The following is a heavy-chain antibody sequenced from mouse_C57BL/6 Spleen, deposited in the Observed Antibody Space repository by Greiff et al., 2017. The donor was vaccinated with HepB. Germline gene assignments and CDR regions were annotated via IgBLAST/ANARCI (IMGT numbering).Heavy chain of an antibody. Sequence: VQLQQSGPELVKPGASVKISCKASGYAFSSSWMNWVKQRPGKGLEWIGRIYPGDGDTNYNGKFKGKATLTADKSSSTAYMQLSSLTSEDSAVYFCARERAYYSNFDYWGQGTTLTVSS. V-gene: IGHV1-82*01. J-gene: IGHJ2*01. CDR3: ARERAYYSNFDY. CDR1: GYAFSSSW. CDR2: IYPGDGDT. D-gene: IGHD2-5*01.